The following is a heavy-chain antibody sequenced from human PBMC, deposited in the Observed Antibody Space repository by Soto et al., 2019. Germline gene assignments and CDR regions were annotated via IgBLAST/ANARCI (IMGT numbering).Heavy chain of an antibody. Sequence: GASVKVSCKASGYTFTIYYMHWVRQAPGQGLEWMGIINPSGGSTSYAQKFQGRVTMTRDTSTSTVYMELSSLRSEDTAVYYCARKENSGYDPSVIDYWGQGTLVTVSS. CDR2: INPSGGST. D-gene: IGHD5-12*01. CDR3: ARKENSGYDPSVIDY. V-gene: IGHV1-46*03. J-gene: IGHJ4*02. CDR1: GYTFTIYY.